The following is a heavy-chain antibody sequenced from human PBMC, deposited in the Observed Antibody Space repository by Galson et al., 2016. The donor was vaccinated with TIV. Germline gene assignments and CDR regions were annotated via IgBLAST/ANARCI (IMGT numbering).Heavy chain of an antibody. Sequence: SETLSLTCTVSGGSITSGYWSWIRQPPGKGLEWIAYIYNIGSTNYNPSLKSRATISADTSKNQFSLKLSSVTAADTAVYYCARDMPFDSWGQGTLVTVSS. CDR3: ARDMPFDS. CDR2: IYNIGST. CDR1: GGSITSGY. V-gene: IGHV4-59*01. D-gene: IGHD2-2*01. J-gene: IGHJ4*02.